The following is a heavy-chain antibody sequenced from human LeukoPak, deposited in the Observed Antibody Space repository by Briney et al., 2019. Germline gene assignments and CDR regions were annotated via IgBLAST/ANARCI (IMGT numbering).Heavy chain of an antibody. Sequence: ASVKVSCKASGYTFTGYYMHWVRQAPGQGLEWMGWINPNSGGTIYAQKFQGRVTMTRETSISTAYMELSRLRSDDTAVYYCARDLVVVPRLSYYMDVWGKGTTVTVSS. D-gene: IGHD2-2*01. CDR2: INPNSGGT. CDR1: GYTFTGYY. CDR3: ARDLVVVPRLSYYMDV. V-gene: IGHV1-2*02. J-gene: IGHJ6*03.